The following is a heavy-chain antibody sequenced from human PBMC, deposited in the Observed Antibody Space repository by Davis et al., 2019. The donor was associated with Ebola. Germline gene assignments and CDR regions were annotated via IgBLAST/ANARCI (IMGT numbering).Heavy chain of an antibody. V-gene: IGHV3-7*01. CDR3: LYGMDV. Sequence: GGSLRLSCAASGFSFSSYWMSWVRQSPGKGLEWVASIKQDGSEKYYVDSVKGRFTISRDNAKNSLYLQMNSLRAEDTAVYYCLYGMDVWGQGTTVTVSS. CDR2: IKQDGSEK. J-gene: IGHJ6*02. CDR1: GFSFSSYW.